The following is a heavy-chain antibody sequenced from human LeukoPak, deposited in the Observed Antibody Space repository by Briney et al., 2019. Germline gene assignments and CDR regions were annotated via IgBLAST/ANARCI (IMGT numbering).Heavy chain of an antibody. CDR2: ISYDGSNK. D-gene: IGHD5-24*01. CDR3: ASGNQRWLQSRGSDY. V-gene: IGHV3-30*03. J-gene: IGHJ4*02. Sequence: GGSLRLSCAASGFTFSSYGMHWVRQAPGKGLEWVAVISYDGSNKYYADSVKGRFPHPRDNSKNTLYLQMNSLRAEDTAVYYCASGNQRWLQSRGSDYWGQGTLVTVSS. CDR1: GFTFSSYG.